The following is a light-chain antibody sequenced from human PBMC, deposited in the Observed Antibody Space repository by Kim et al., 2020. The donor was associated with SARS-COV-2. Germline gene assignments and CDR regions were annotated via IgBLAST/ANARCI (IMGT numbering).Light chain of an antibody. V-gene: IGLV8-61*01. CDR1: SGSVSTSYY. CDR2: STN. CDR3: VLYMGSGIKV. J-gene: IGLJ3*02. Sequence: GGTVTLTSGLSSGSVSTSYYPSWYQQTPGQAPRTLIYSTNTRSSGVPDRFSGSILGNKAALTITGAQADDESDYYCVLYMGSGIKVFGGGTKLTVL.